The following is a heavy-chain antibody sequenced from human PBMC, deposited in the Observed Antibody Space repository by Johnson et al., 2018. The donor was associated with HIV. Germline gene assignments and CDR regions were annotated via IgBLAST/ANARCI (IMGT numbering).Heavy chain of an antibody. Sequence: QVQLVESGGGLVQPGGSLRLSCSASGFTFSAYYMRWIRQAPGKGLEWVSYISSSGSTIYYADPVTGRFTISRDNAQNTLYLQMNSLRAEDTAIYYCGKGKFSMKVVIFIDIWGKGTMVIVSS. CDR2: ISSSGSTI. J-gene: IGHJ3*02. CDR3: GKGKFSMKVVIFIDI. V-gene: IGHV3-11*01. CDR1: GFTFSAYY. D-gene: IGHD3-22*01.